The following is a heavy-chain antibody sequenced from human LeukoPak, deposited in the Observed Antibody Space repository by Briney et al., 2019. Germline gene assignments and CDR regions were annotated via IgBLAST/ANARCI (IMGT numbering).Heavy chain of an antibody. V-gene: IGHV4-38-2*02. CDR3: ARVPGGWVGDNYFDY. CDR2: IYHSGST. CDR1: GYSISSGYY. Sequence: SETLSLTCTVSGYSISSGYYWGWIRQPPGKGLEWIGSIYHSGSTYYNPSLKSRVAISVDSSKNQFSLKLSSVTAADTAVYYCARVPGGWVGDNYFDYWGQGTLVTVSS. D-gene: IGHD2-21*01. J-gene: IGHJ4*02.